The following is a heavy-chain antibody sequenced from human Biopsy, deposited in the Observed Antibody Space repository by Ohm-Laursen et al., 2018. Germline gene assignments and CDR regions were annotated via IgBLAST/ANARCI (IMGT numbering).Heavy chain of an antibody. CDR3: ARERGRKSIAATDY. D-gene: IGHD6-6*01. V-gene: IGHV3-30*03. Sequence: SLRLSCAASGFSFSSYGMHWVRQAPGKGLEWVAVISDDGRNKYYVDSVKGRFTISRDNSKNTLYLQMNNLRVEDTAVYYCARERGRKSIAATDYWGQGVLVTVSS. J-gene: IGHJ4*02. CDR2: ISDDGRNK. CDR1: GFSFSSYG.